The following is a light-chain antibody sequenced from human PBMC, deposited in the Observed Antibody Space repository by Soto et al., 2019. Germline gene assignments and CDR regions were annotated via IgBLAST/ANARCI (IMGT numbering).Light chain of an antibody. CDR3: QQHGTSPWT. V-gene: IGKV3-20*01. Sequence: EIVLTQSPGTLSLSPGERATLSCRASQIISSSYLAIAWYQQKPGQPPRLPIYGASSRATGIPVRFSGSGSETDFTLTISRLEPEDFAVYYCQQHGTSPWTFGQGTRVEIK. J-gene: IGKJ1*01. CDR1: QIISSSY. CDR2: GAS.